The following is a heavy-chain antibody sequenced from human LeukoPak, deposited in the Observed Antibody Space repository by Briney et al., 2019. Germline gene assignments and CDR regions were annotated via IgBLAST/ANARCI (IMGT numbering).Heavy chain of an antibody. CDR3: ARGVATGGSFDY. J-gene: IGHJ4*02. Sequence: ASVKVSCKASGHTFTSYYMHWVRQAPGQGLEWMGIINPSGGSTSYAQKFQGRVTMTRDTSTSTVYMELSGLRSEDTAVYYCARGVATGGSFDYWGQGTLVTVSS. V-gene: IGHV1-46*01. CDR1: GHTFTSYY. D-gene: IGHD5-12*01. CDR2: INPSGGST.